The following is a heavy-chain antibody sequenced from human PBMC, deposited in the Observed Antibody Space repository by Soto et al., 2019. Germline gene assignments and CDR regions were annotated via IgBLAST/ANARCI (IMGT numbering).Heavy chain of an antibody. CDR2: ISWNSGSI. V-gene: IGHV3-9*01. CDR1: GFTFDDYA. D-gene: IGHD3-10*01. CDR3: AKDMVRGVIMLYYFDY. Sequence: PGGSLRLSCAASGFTFDDYAMHWVRQAPGKGLEWVSGISWNSGSIGYADSVKGRFTISRDNAKNSLYLQMNSLRAEDTALYYCAKDMVRGVIMLYYFDYWGQGTLVTVSS. J-gene: IGHJ4*02.